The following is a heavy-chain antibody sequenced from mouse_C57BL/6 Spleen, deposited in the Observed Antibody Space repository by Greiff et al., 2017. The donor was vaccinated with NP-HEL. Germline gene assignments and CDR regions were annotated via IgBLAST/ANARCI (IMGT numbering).Heavy chain of an antibody. CDR3: ARVLTGTEDFDY. CDR1: GYSITSGYY. V-gene: IGHV3-6*01. J-gene: IGHJ2*01. D-gene: IGHD4-1*01. CDR2: ISYDGSN. Sequence: VQLKQSGPGLVKPSQSLSLTCSVTGYSITSGYYWNWIRQFPGNKLEWMGYISYDGSNNYNPSLKNRISITRDTSKNQFFLKLNSVTTEDTATYYCARVLTGTEDFDYWGQGTTLTVSS.